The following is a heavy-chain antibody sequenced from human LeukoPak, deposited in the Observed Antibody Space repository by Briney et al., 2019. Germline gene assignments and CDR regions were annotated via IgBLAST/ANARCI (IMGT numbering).Heavy chain of an antibody. CDR2: ISYDGTIR. CDR1: GLTFSSYG. V-gene: IGHV3-30*18. D-gene: IGHD2-2*01. CDR3: AKGGCSSTTCYLANP. J-gene: IGHJ5*02. Sequence: PGRSLRLSCAASGLTFSSYGMHWVRQAPGKGLEWVAVISYDGTIRNYADSVKGRFTISRDNSKNTLYLQMSSLTAEDTALYYCAKGGCSSTTCYLANPWGQGTLVTVSS.